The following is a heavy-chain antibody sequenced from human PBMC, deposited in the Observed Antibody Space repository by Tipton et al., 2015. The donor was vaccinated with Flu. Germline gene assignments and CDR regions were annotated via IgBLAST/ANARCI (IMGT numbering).Heavy chain of an antibody. CDR1: GGTFSSYA. Sequence: QLVQSGAEVKKPGSSVKVSCKASGGTFSSYAISWVRQAPGQGLEWMGGIIPIFGTANYAQKFQGRVTITADKSTSPAYMEVSSLRAEDAVVYCCARGRPQKDYAVFGVVIPGPYWFDPGGRVTLVAVSS. D-gene: IGHD3-3*01. CDR2: IIPIFGTA. CDR3: ARGRPQKDYAVFGVVIPGPYWFDP. J-gene: IGHJ5*02. V-gene: IGHV1-69*06.